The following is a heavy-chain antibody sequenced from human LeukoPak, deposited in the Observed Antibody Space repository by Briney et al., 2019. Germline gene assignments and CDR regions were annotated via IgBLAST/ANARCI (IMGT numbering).Heavy chain of an antibody. Sequence: GGSLRRSCAASGFTFSSYAMSWVRQAPGKGLEWVSAISGSGGSTYYADSVKGRFTISRDNSKNTLYLQMNSLRAEDTAVYYCATEYNYYDSSGYLDYWGQGTLVTVSS. J-gene: IGHJ4*02. CDR3: ATEYNYYDSSGYLDY. CDR2: ISGSGGST. V-gene: IGHV3-23*01. CDR1: GFTFSSYA. D-gene: IGHD3-22*01.